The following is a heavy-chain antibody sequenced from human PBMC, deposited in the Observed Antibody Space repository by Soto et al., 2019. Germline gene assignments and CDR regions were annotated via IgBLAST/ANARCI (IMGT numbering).Heavy chain of an antibody. CDR1: GFTFSRYD. V-gene: IGHV3-13*01. Sequence: VQLVESGGGLVQPGGSLRLSCAASGFTFSRYDMHWVRQGTGKGLEWVSGIGTAEDTFYPDSVKGRFTISRENANNSLYLQMNRLRAGDTAVYYCVRDSRMSARCAANWYFDLWGRGTLVTVSS. CDR3: VRDSRMSARCAANWYFDL. D-gene: IGHD6-6*01. J-gene: IGHJ2*01. CDR2: IGTAEDT.